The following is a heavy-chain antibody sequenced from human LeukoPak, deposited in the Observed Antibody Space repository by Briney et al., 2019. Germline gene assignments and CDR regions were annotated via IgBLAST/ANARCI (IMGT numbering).Heavy chain of an antibody. J-gene: IGHJ2*01. CDR3: ASVPPTTVVTDWYFDL. V-gene: IGHV1-2*02. CDR2: ISPNSGDA. Sequence: ASVKVSCKASGYSFTGYYMHWVRQAPGQGLEWMGWISPNSGDANYAQKFQGRVTMTRDTSISTAYMEVSGLRSDDTAVYYCASVPPTTVVTDWYFDLWGRGTLVSVSS. CDR1: GYSFTGYY. D-gene: IGHD4-23*01.